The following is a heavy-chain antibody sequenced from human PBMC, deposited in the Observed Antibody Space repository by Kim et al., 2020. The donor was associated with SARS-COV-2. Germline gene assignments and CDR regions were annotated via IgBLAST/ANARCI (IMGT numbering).Heavy chain of an antibody. V-gene: IGHV3-74*01. CDR3: ASEGFGTSGTYWFDP. J-gene: IGHJ5*02. D-gene: IGHD1-1*01. Sequence: ADFVKGRFSLSKDNARNTLYLQMNSRRADDTAVYYCASEGFGTSGTYWFDPWGQGTLVTVSS.